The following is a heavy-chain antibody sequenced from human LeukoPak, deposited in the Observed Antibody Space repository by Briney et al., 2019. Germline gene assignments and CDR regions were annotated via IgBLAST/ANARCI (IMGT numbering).Heavy chain of an antibody. CDR1: GGSISSYY. CDR2: IYTSGST. J-gene: IGHJ5*02. V-gene: IGHV4-4*07. CDR3: ARGGYYGSGSYSWFDP. D-gene: IGHD3-10*01. Sequence: PSETLSLTCTVSGGSISSYYWGWIRQPAGKGLEWIGRIYTSGSTYYNPSLKSRVTMSVDTSKNQFSLKLSSVTAADTAVYYCARGGYYGSGSYSWFDPWGQGTLVTVSS.